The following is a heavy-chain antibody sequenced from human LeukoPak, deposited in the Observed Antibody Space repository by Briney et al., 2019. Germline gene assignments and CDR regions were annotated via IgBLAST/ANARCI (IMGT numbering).Heavy chain of an antibody. Sequence: SETLSLTCTVSGDSISPSSWTWIRQSPGKGLESLGFISNNGKTKYKSSFEGRVSMSLDTSKSQFSLTLSSVTAADTAVYFCARRIYSGTVRHLLYSFMDVWGKGTTVIVS. CDR3: ARRIYSGTVRHLLYSFMDV. CDR2: ISNNGKT. J-gene: IGHJ6*03. CDR1: GDSISPSS. V-gene: IGHV4-59*08. D-gene: IGHD2-21*01.